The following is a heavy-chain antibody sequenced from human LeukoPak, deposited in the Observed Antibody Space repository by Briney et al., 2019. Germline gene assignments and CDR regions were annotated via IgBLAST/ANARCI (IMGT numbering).Heavy chain of an antibody. CDR1: GFTFSSSD. CDR3: ARGPVGDFWSGPSFDY. V-gene: IGHV3-13*01. CDR2: IGTVGDT. J-gene: IGHJ4*02. Sequence: GGSLRLSCAASGFTFSSSDMHWVRQAPGKGLEWVSAIGTVGDTYYPGSLKGRFTISRENAKNSLFLQMNSLTAGDTAVYYCARGPVGDFWSGPSFDYWGQGTLVTVSS. D-gene: IGHD3-3*01.